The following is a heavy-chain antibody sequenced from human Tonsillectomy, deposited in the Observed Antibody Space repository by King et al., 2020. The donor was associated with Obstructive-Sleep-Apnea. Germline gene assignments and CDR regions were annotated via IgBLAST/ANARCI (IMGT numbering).Heavy chain of an antibody. J-gene: IGHJ4*02. CDR3: ARDPAWYDILTGPLDY. D-gene: IGHD3-9*01. Sequence: VQLVESGGGLVKPGGSLRLSFAASGFTFSSYSMNWGRQAPGKGLEWVSSISSSSSYIYYADSVKGRFTISRDNAKNSLYLQMNSPRAEDTAVYYCARDPAWYDILTGPLDYWGQGTLVTVSS. CDR1: GFTFSSYS. CDR2: ISSSSSYI. V-gene: IGHV3-21*01.